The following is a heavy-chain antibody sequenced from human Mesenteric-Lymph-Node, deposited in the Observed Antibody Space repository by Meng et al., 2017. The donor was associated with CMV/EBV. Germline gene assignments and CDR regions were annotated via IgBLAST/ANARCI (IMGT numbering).Heavy chain of an antibody. CDR3: ARFATADIYYFDY. V-gene: IGHV4-4*02. D-gene: IGHD7-27*01. CDR2: IYHSGHT. CDR1: GGSISSSNW. J-gene: IGHJ4*02. Sequence: AGSGGSISSSNWWSWVRKPPGKGLEWIGKIYHSGHTSYNPSLKSRVTVSLDKSKNQFSLKLNSVTAADTAVYYCARFATADIYYFDYWGQGTLVTVSS.